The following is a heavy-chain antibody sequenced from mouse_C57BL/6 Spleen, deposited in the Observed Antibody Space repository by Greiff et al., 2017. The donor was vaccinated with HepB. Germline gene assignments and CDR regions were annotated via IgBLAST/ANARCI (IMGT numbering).Heavy chain of an antibody. Sequence: QVQLKQPGAELVRPGSSVKLSCKASGYTFTSYWMHWVKQRPIQGLEWIGNIDPSDSETHYNQKFKDKATLTVDKSSSTAYMQLSSLTSEDSAVYYCARAPNWEEYFDYWGQGTTLTVSS. CDR2: IDPSDSET. V-gene: IGHV1-52*01. J-gene: IGHJ2*01. D-gene: IGHD4-1*02. CDR3: ARAPNWEEYFDY. CDR1: GYTFTSYW.